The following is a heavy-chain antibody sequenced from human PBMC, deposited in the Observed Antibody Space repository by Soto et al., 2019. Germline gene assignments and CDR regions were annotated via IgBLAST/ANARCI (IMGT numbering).Heavy chain of an antibody. J-gene: IGHJ4*02. V-gene: IGHV3-30-3*01. CDR2: ISYDGSNK. D-gene: IGHD5-12*01. Sequence: QVQLVESGGGVVQPGRSLRLSCAASEFTFSSYAMHWVRQAPGKGLEWVAVISYDGSNKYYADSVKGRFTISRDNSKNTLYLQMNSLRAEDTAVYYCASEWLTDYWGQGTLVTVSS. CDR3: ASEWLTDY. CDR1: EFTFSSYA.